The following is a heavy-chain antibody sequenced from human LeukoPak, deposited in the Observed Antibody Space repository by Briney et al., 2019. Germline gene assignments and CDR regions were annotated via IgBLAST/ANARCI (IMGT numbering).Heavy chain of an antibody. V-gene: IGHV5-51*01. J-gene: IGHJ5*02. CDR1: GYKFSDYW. CDR2: IYPGDSDT. Sequence: GESLKISCTGSGYKFSDYWIGWMRQMPGKGLEWVGIIYPGDSDTRYSPSFQGQVTISADKSISTAYLQWSSLKASDTAMYYCARHGRNNWFDPWGQGTLVTVSS. D-gene: IGHD1-26*01. CDR3: ARHGRNNWFDP.